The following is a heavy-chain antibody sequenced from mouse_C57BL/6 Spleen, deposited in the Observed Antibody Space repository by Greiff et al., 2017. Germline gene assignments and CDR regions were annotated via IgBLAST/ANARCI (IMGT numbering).Heavy chain of an antibody. CDR1: GSSITSGYY. CDR2: ISYDGSN. J-gene: IGHJ2*01. CDR3: ASYGNYDY. Sequence: VQLQQSGPGLVKPSQSLSLTCSVTGSSITSGYYWNWIRQFPGNKLEWMGYISYDGSNNYNPSLKNRISITRDTSKNQFFLKLNSVTTEDTATYYCASYGNYDYWGQGTTLTVSS. V-gene: IGHV3-6*01. D-gene: IGHD2-1*01.